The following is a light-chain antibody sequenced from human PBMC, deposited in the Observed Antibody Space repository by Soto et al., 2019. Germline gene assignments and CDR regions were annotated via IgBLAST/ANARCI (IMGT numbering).Light chain of an antibody. CDR1: NLGDKY. CDR3: QAWHSNTVV. J-gene: IGLJ2*01. CDR2: EDT. V-gene: IGLV3-1*01. Sequence: SYELTQPHSVSVSPGQTASITCSGDNLGDKYACWYQQKPGQSPVLVIYEDTKRPSGIPERFSGSNSGNTATLTISGTQALVEADYYCQAWHSNTVVFGGGTKLTVL.